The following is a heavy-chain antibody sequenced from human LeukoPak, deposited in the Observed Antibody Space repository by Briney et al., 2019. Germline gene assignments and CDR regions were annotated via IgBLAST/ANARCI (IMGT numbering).Heavy chain of an antibody. V-gene: IGHV4-39*01. CDR3: ARAFGAPAGSLDF. J-gene: IGHJ4*02. D-gene: IGHD3-16*01. Sequence: SETLSLTCAVSGGTISIGRNYWGWIRQSPRTGLEWIGNVLYNGKTYYNPSLRGRVTISVETLKSQFSLKLTSVIASDTAVYYCARAFGAPAGSLDFWGQGILVTVSS. CDR2: VLYNGKT. CDR1: GGTISIGRNY.